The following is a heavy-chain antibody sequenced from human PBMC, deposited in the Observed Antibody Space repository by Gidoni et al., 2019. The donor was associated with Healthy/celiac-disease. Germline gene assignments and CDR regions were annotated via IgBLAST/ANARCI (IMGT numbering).Heavy chain of an antibody. Sequence: EVQLVESGGGVVQPGGSLRLSCAASGFTFDDYAMHWVRQAPGKGLEWVSLISGDGGSTYYADSVKGRFTISRDNSKNSLYLQMNSLRTEDTALYYCASMDTAMVTADYWGQGTLVTVSS. CDR1: GFTFDDYA. D-gene: IGHD5-18*01. V-gene: IGHV3-43*02. CDR3: ASMDTAMVTADY. J-gene: IGHJ4*02. CDR2: ISGDGGST.